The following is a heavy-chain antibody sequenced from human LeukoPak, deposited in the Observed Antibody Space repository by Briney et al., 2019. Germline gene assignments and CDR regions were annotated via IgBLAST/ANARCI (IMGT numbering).Heavy chain of an antibody. CDR1: GFTFSSYE. CDR2: ISSSGSTI. D-gene: IGHD1-26*01. Sequence: GGSLRLSCAASGFTFSSYEMNWVRQAPGKGLEWVSYISSSGSTIYYADSVKGRFTISRDNAKNSLYLQMNSLRAEDTAVYYCARFFVVGARYFDYWGQGTLVTVSS. CDR3: ARFFVVGARYFDY. J-gene: IGHJ4*02. V-gene: IGHV3-48*03.